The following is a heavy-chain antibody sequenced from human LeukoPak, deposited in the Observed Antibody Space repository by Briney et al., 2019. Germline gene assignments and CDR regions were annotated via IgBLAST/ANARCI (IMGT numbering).Heavy chain of an antibody. J-gene: IGHJ4*02. CDR1: RLTFSSYS. V-gene: IGHV3-48*01. CDR3: AREGGRSSGWV. CDR2: ISSSSSTI. Sequence: PGGSLRLSCAASRLTFSSYSMNWVRQAPGKGLEWVSYISSSSSTIYYADSVKGRFTISRDNAKNSLYLQMNSLRAEDTAVYYCAREGGRSSGWVWGQGTLVTVSS. D-gene: IGHD6-19*01.